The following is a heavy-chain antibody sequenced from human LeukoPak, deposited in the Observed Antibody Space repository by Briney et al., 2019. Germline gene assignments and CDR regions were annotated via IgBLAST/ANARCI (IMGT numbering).Heavy chain of an antibody. D-gene: IGHD3-22*01. CDR3: AKGRQEVSMIVVVMTAVSYYLDV. Sequence: SETLSLTCAVYGGSFSGYYWTWIRQAPGKGLEWIGEINPSGRISYNPSLKSRLTISVDASKNQFSLNLRSLTAADTAVYYCAKGRQEVSMIVVVMTAVSYYLDVWGKGTTVTVS. CDR2: INPSGRI. V-gene: IGHV4-34*01. J-gene: IGHJ6*03. CDR1: GGSFSGYY.